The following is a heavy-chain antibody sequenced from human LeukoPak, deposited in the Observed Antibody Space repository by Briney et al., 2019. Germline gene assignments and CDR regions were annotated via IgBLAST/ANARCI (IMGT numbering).Heavy chain of an antibody. Sequence: PGGSLRLSCVASGFTFSRHGMNWVRQAPGKGLEWVSGISPSGDIKYYVDSVKGRFTVSRDNSKNTLYLQINSLRDEDTAVYYCARERSYFDYWGQGTLVTVSS. CDR2: ISPSGDIK. CDR1: GFTFSRHG. D-gene: IGHD4-17*01. CDR3: ARERSYFDY. J-gene: IGHJ4*02. V-gene: IGHV3-23*01.